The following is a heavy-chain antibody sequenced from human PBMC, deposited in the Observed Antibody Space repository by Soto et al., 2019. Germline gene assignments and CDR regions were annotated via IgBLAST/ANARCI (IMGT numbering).Heavy chain of an antibody. D-gene: IGHD3-22*01. V-gene: IGHV2-5*02. Sequence: QITLKESGPTLVKPTQTLTLTCTFSGFSLSTSGVGVGWIRQPPGKALEWLALMYWDDDKRYSPSLKSRLTATNHPAKNQGVLTMTNMDPVDTATYYCAHSPYYYASSGLGAWGYWGQGTLVTVSS. CDR2: MYWDDDK. CDR3: AHSPYYYASSGLGAWGY. J-gene: IGHJ4*02. CDR1: GFSLSTSGVG.